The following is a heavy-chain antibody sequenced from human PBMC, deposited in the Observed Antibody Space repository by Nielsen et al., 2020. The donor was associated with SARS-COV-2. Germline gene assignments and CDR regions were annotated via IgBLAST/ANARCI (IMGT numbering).Heavy chain of an antibody. J-gene: IGHJ6*02. V-gene: IGHV7-4-1*02. Sequence: ASVKVSCKASGYTFTSYAMNWVRQAPGQGLEWMGWINTNTGNPTYAQGFTGRFVFSLDTSVSTAYLQISSLKAEDTAVYYCARETYDSNYYYGMDVWGQGTTVTVSS. CDR3: ARETYDSNYYYGMDV. CDR2: INTNTGNP. D-gene: IGHD3-22*01. CDR1: GYTFTSYA.